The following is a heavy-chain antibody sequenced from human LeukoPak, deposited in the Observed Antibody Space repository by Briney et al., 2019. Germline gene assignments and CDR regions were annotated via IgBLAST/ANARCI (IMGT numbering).Heavy chain of an antibody. CDR3: ARVGDFQRADAFGI. Sequence: GGSLRLSCAASGFTFSSYWMSWVRQAPGKGLEWVANIKQDGSEKYYVDSVKGRFTISRDNAKNSLYLQMNSLRAEDTAVYYCARVGDFQRADAFGIWGQGTMVTVSS. CDR1: GFTFSSYW. V-gene: IGHV3-7*01. D-gene: IGHD4-17*01. J-gene: IGHJ3*02. CDR2: IKQDGSEK.